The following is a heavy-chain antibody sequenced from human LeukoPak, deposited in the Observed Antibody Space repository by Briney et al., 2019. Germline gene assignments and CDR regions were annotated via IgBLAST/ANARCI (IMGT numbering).Heavy chain of an antibody. V-gene: IGHV3-7*03. D-gene: IGHD3-16*01. CDR3: ARGGGLDV. CDR2: IKEDGSEK. J-gene: IGHJ6*02. Sequence: GGSLRLSCAASGFPFSNYWMSWVRQAPGKGLEWVANIKEDGSEKYYVDSVKGRFTISRDNAKNSLYLQMSNLRAEDTAVYFCARGGGLDVWGQGATVTVSS. CDR1: GFPFSNYW.